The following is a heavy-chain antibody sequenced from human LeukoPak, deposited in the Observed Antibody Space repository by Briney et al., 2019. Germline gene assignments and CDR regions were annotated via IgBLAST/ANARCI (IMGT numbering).Heavy chain of an antibody. J-gene: IGHJ4*02. Sequence: SQTLSLTCTVSGGSISSGDYYWSWIRQPPGKGLEWIGYIYYSGGTYYNPSLKSRVTISVDTSKNQFSLKLSSVTTADTAVYYCARVTQYYYDSSGYPEGYFDYWGQGTLVTVSS. CDR1: GGSISSGDYY. CDR2: IYYSGGT. V-gene: IGHV4-30-4*01. D-gene: IGHD3-22*01. CDR3: ARVTQYYYDSSGYPEGYFDY.